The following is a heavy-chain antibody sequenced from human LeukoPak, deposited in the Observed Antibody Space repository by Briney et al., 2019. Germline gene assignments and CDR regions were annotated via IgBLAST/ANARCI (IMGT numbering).Heavy chain of an antibody. CDR3: ARAGSTGIVVVTATLFDY. J-gene: IGHJ4*02. D-gene: IGHD2-21*02. V-gene: IGHV1-2*02. CDR2: INPNSGGT. Sequence: ASVKLSCKASGYTFTGYYMHWVRQAHGQGLEWMGWINPNSGGTNYAQKFQGRVTMIRDTSISTGYMELSRLRSDDTAVYYCARAGSTGIVVVTATLFDYWGQGTLVTVSS. CDR1: GYTFTGYY.